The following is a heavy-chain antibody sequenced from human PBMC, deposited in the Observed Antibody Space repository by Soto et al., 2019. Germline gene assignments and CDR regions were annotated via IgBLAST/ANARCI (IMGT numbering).Heavy chain of an antibody. D-gene: IGHD4-17*01. Sequence: SETLSLTCTVSGGSISSYYWSWIRQPPGKGLERIGYIYYSGSTNYNPSLKSRVTISVDTSKNQFSLKLSSVTAADTAVYYCARVGRDYGDSIYYYGMDVWGQGTTVTVS. J-gene: IGHJ6*02. CDR3: ARVGRDYGDSIYYYGMDV. CDR1: GGSISSYY. CDR2: IYYSGST. V-gene: IGHV4-59*01.